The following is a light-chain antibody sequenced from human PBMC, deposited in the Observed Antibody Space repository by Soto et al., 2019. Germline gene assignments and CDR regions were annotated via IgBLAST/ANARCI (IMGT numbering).Light chain of an antibody. Sequence: DIVLTQSPDTLSLSPGERATLSCRASQSVSTNSLAWYQQKRGQAPRPLIYGASRRATGTPDRFSGSGSGTDFTLVISRLEPEDFAVYYCQQYGSSVLTFGGGTKVEIK. CDR2: GAS. J-gene: IGKJ4*01. CDR1: QSVSTNS. V-gene: IGKV3-20*01. CDR3: QQYGSSVLT.